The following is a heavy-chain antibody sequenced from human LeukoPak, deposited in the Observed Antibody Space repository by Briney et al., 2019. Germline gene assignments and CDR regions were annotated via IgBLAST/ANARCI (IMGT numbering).Heavy chain of an antibody. Sequence: GGSLRLSCAASGXSVSSNYMSWVRQAPGKGLEWVSVIYTGGSTYYADSVKGRFTISRDSFKNTLYLQMNSLRAEDTAVYYCATASGALAFDIWGQGTMVTVSS. CDR1: GXSVSSNY. J-gene: IGHJ3*02. V-gene: IGHV3-53*01. CDR3: ATASGALAFDI. CDR2: IYTGGST. D-gene: IGHD3-10*01.